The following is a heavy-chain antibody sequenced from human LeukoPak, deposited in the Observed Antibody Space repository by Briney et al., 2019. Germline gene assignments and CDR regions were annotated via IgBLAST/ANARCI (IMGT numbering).Heavy chain of an antibody. J-gene: IGHJ3*02. V-gene: IGHV1-18*01. CDR3: ARGGYYDYVWGSYRLSAFDI. CDR2: ISAYNGNT. Sequence: ASVKVSCKASGYTFTSYGISWVRQAPGQGLEWMGWISAYNGNTNYAQKLQGRVTMTTDTSTSAAYMELRSLRSEDTAVYYCARGGYYDYVWGSYRLSAFDIWGQGTMVTVSS. D-gene: IGHD3-16*02. CDR1: GYTFTSYG.